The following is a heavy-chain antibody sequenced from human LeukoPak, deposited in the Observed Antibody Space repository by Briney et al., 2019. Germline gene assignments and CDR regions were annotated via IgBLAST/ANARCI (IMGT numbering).Heavy chain of an antibody. D-gene: IGHD3-9*01. Sequence: PSETLPLTCTVSGGSISSYYWSWIRQPPGKGLEWIGYIYYSGSTNYNPSLKSRVTISVDTSKNQFSLKLSSVTAADTAVYYCARLWGEPYYDILTPAANDAFDIWGQGTMVTVSS. J-gene: IGHJ3*02. CDR3: ARLWGEPYYDILTPAANDAFDI. CDR1: GGSISSYY. V-gene: IGHV4-59*08. CDR2: IYYSGST.